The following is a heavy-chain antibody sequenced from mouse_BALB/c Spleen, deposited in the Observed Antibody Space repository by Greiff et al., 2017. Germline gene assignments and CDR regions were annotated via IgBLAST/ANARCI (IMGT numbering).Heavy chain of an antibody. CDR2: IYPGNSDT. CDR1: GYTFTSYW. V-gene: IGHV1-5*01. Sequence: EVQLQQSGTVLARPGASVKMSCKASGYTFTSYWMHWVKQRPGQGLEWIGAIYPGNSDTSYNQKFKGKAKLTAVTSTSTAYMELSSLTNEDSAVYYCTRSLYDYDGYYFDYWGQGTTLTVSS. D-gene: IGHD2-4*01. J-gene: IGHJ2*01. CDR3: TRSLYDYDGYYFDY.